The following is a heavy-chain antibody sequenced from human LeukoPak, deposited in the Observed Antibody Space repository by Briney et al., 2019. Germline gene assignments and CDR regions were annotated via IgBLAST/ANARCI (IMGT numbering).Heavy chain of an antibody. D-gene: IGHD5-12*01. V-gene: IGHV2-5*02. CDR2: IYWDDDK. CDR1: GFSLSTSGVG. J-gene: IGHJ4*02. CDR3: ARRRGVWISNYFDY. Sequence: ESGPTLVKPTQTLTLTCTFSGFSLSTSGVGVGWIRQPPGKALEWLALIYWDDDKRYSPSLKSRLTITKDTSKNQVVLTMTNMDPVDTATYYCARRRGVWISNYFDYWGQGTLVTVSS.